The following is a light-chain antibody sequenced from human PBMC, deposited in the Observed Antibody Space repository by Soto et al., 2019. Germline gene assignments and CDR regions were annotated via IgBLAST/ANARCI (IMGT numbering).Light chain of an antibody. CDR3: QQYNSYST. Sequence: DIQMTQSPSTLSASVGDRVTITCRASQSIMSWLAWYQQKPGKAPKLLIYKASDLDVGVPSRFAGSGSGTEFTLTINSLQPDDFATYYCQQYNSYSTFGQGTKVDIK. CDR1: QSIMSW. CDR2: KAS. J-gene: IGKJ1*01. V-gene: IGKV1-5*03.